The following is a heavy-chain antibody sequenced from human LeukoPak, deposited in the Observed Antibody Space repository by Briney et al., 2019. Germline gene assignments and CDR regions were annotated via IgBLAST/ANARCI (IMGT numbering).Heavy chain of an antibody. D-gene: IGHD6-19*01. J-gene: IGHJ4*02. CDR2: IYYSGST. CDR3: ARGVVSGWYIHFDY. V-gene: IGHV4-39*07. CDR1: GGSISSSSYY. Sequence: SETLSLTCTVSGGSISSSSYYWGWIRQPPGKGLEWIGSIYYSGSTYYNPSLKSRVTIFVDTSKNQFSLKLSSVTAADTAVYYCARGVVSGWYIHFDYWGQGTLVTVSS.